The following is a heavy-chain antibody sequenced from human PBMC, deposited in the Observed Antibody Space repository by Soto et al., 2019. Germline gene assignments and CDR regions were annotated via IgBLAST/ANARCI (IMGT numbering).Heavy chain of an antibody. CDR2: INHSGST. J-gene: IGHJ4*02. Sequence: PSETLSLTCAVYGGSFSGYYWSWIRQPPGKGLEWIGEINHSGSTNYNPSLKSRVTISVDTSKNQFSLKLSSVTAADTAVYYCARSVEMATIKGPPLGYWGQGTLVTVSS. D-gene: IGHD5-12*01. CDR3: ARSVEMATIKGPPLGY. CDR1: GGSFSGYY. V-gene: IGHV4-34*01.